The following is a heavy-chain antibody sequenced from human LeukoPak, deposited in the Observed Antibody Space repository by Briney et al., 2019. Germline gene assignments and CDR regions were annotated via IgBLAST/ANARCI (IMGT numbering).Heavy chain of an antibody. V-gene: IGHV1-69*13. CDR3: ARELEIVVAANWFDP. Sequence: GASVKVSCKASGGTFSTYAINWVRQAPGQGLEWMGGIIPIFGSTNFAQKFQGRVTITADESTNTAYMELSSLRSEDTAVYYCARELEIVVAANWFDPWGQGTLVTVSS. J-gene: IGHJ5*02. CDR2: IIPIFGST. CDR1: GGTFSTYA. D-gene: IGHD3-22*01.